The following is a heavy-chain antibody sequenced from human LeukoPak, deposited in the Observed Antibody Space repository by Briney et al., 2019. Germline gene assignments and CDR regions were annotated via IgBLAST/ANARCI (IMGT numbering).Heavy chain of an antibody. J-gene: IGHJ6*02. Sequence: PSETLSLTCTVSGGSISSGDYYWSWIHQPPGKGLEWIGYIYYSGSAYYNPSLKSRVTISVDTSKNQFSLKLSSVTAADTAVYYCARDERDTMDVWGQGTTVTVSS. D-gene: IGHD5-24*01. CDR3: ARDERDTMDV. V-gene: IGHV4-30-4*01. CDR2: IYYSGSA. CDR1: GGSISSGDYY.